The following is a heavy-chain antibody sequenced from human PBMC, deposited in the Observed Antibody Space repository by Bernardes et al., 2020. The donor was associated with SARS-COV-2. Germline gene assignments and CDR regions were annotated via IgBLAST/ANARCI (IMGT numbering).Heavy chain of an antibody. Sequence: GGSLRLSCAASGFTFRDSTMHWVRQAPGQGLAWVAVIWHDGRREYYVDSVKGRFAISRDNSNNTLYLQMNNLRVEDTALYRCATEDGEWLESWGQGTLVTVSS. J-gene: IGHJ5*01. V-gene: IGHV3-33*01. CDR2: IWHDGRRE. CDR1: GFTFRDST. D-gene: IGHD4-17*01. CDR3: ATEDGEWLES.